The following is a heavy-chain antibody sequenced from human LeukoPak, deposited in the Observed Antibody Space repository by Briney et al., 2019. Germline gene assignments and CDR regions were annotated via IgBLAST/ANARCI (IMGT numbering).Heavy chain of an antibody. CDR1: GGSFSGYY. CDR2: INHSGST. J-gene: IGHJ4*02. V-gene: IGHV4-34*01. D-gene: IGHD6-13*01. CDR3: ARGRRIAAAGNDY. Sequence: SETLSLTCAVYGGSFSGYYWSWIRQPPGKGLEWIGEINHSGSTNYNPSLKSRVTISVDTSKNQFSLKLSSVTAADTAAYYCARGRRIAAAGNDYWGQGTLVTVSS.